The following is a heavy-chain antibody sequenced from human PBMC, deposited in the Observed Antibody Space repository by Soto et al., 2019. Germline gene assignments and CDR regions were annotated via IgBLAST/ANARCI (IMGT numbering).Heavy chain of an antibody. D-gene: IGHD6-19*01. CDR2: INNDGSSA. CDR3: VRGGSGWSPFDY. V-gene: IGHV3-74*01. Sequence: PGGSLRLSCAASGFTFSSYWMHWVRQAPGKGLVWVSRINNDGSSASYADSVKGRFTMSRDNAKNTLYLQMNSLRAEDTAVYYCVRGGSGWSPFDYWGQGTLVTVSS. CDR1: GFTFSSYW. J-gene: IGHJ4*02.